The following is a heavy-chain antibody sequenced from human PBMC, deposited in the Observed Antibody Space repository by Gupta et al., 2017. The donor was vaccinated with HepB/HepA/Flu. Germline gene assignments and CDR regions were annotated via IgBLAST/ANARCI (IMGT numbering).Heavy chain of an antibody. CDR1: GGSIYTNNYH. V-gene: IGHV4-39*01. D-gene: IGHD3-16*01. CDR2: IYYSGTT. CDR3: VRRGALVANWFDP. Sequence: QLVESGPGLVKPSETLSLTCSVSGGSIYTNNYHWGWVRQPPGKGLEWIGSIYYSGTTYYNPSLKSRLTISIDTSKKQVALTLTSVTDADTAVYYCVRRGALVANWFDPWGQGILVTVSS. J-gene: IGHJ5*02.